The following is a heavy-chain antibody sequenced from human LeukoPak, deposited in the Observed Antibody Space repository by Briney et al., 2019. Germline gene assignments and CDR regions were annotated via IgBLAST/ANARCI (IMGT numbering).Heavy chain of an antibody. CDR3: ARDDPDYGDYDQGDY. CDR1: GFTVSSNY. J-gene: IGHJ4*02. V-gene: IGHV3-66*01. Sequence: TGGSLRLSCAASGFTVSSNYMSWVRQAPGKGLEWVSVIYSGGSTYYADSVKGRFTISRDNSKNTLYLQMNSLRAEDTAVYYCARDDPDYGDYDQGDYWGQGTLVTVSS. CDR2: IYSGGST. D-gene: IGHD4-17*01.